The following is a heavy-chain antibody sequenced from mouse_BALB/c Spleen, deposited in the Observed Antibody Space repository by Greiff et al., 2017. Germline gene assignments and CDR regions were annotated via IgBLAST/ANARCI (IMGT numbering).Heavy chain of an antibody. CDR2: IYPGGGYT. CDR1: GYTFTNYW. V-gene: IGHV1-63*02. CDR3: ARENDLYYFDY. D-gene: IGHD2-3*01. Sequence: QVQLQQSGAELVRPGTSVKISCKASGYTFTNYWLGWVKQRPGHGLEWIGDIYPGGGYTNYNEKFKGKATLTADTSSSTAYMQLSSLTSEDSAVYFCARENDLYYFDYWGQGTTLTVSS. J-gene: IGHJ2*01.